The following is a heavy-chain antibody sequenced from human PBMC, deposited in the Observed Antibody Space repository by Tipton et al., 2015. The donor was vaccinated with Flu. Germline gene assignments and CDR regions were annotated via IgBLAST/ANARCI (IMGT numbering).Heavy chain of an antibody. J-gene: IGHJ4*02. CDR2: IYPDDSDT. V-gene: IGHV5-51*01. CDR3: ARQDCSSSTCYVDY. Sequence: QLVQSGAVVKKPGESLKISCKGFGDSFISYWIGWVRQMPGKGLEWMGIIYPDDSDTRYSPSFQGQVTISADKSLNTAYLQWTSLKASDTAMYYCARQDCSSSTCYVDYWGQGTLVTVSS. D-gene: IGHD2-2*01. CDR1: GDSFISYW.